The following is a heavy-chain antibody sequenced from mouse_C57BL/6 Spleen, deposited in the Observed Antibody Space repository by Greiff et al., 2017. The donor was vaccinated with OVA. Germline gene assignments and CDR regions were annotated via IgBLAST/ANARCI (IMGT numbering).Heavy chain of an antibody. CDR2: IHPNSGST. Sequence: QVQLQQPGAELVKPGASVKLSCKASGYTFTSYWMHWVKQRPGQGLEWIGMIHPNSGSTNYNEKFKSKATLTVDKSSSTAYMQLSSLTSEDSAVYYGARKITTVVADWYCDVWGTGTTVTVSS. V-gene: IGHV1-64*01. CDR1: GYTFTSYW. J-gene: IGHJ1*03. CDR3: ARKITTVVADWYCDV. D-gene: IGHD1-1*01.